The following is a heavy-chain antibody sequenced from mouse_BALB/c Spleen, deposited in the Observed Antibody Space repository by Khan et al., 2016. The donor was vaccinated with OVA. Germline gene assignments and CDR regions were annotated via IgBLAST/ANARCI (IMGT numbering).Heavy chain of an antibody. V-gene: IGHV1-39*01. J-gene: IGHJ1*01. CDR3: ARSTWYFDV. CDR1: GYSFTGYN. Sequence: VQLKQSGPELEKPGASVKISCKASGYSFTGYNMNWVKQSNGKSLEWIGNIDPHYGGISYNQKFKGKATLTVDKSSSTAYMQLKSLTSEDSAVYYCARSTWYFDVWGAWTTVTVSS. CDR2: IDPHYGGI.